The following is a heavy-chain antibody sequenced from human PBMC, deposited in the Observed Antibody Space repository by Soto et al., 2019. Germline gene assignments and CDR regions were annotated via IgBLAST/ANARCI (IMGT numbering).Heavy chain of an antibody. J-gene: IGHJ4*02. Sequence: GSLRLSCAASGFTFSSYGMHWVRQAPGKGLEWVAVISYDGSNKYYADSVKGRFTISRDNSKNTLYLQMNSLRAEDTAVYYCAKDGTYYYDSSGYSSRPYFDYWGQGTLVTVSS. CDR3: AKDGTYYYDSSGYSSRPYFDY. CDR1: GFTFSSYG. V-gene: IGHV3-30*18. D-gene: IGHD3-22*01. CDR2: ISYDGSNK.